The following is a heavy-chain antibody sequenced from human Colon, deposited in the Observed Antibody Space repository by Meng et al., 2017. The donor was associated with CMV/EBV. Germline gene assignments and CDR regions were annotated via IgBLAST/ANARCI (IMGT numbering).Heavy chain of an antibody. Sequence: VQLVQSGAEVKNPGASVKVSCKTSGYTCTNFGISWVRQATGQGLEWMAYISPYNGDTNYAQRSQGRVALTTDTSTSTVYMELGSLTSDDTAMYYCARELARGGYWGQGTLVTVSS. V-gene: IGHV1-18*01. CDR2: ISPYNGDT. CDR3: ARELARGGY. J-gene: IGHJ4*02. CDR1: GYTCTNFG.